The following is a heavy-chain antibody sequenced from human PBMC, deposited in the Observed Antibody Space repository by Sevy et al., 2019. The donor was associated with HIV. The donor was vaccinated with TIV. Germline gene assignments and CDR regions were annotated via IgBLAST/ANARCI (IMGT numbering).Heavy chain of an antibody. D-gene: IGHD3-22*01. CDR3: ASTDYYDSSGYYLYAFDM. J-gene: IGHJ3*02. CDR1: GGTFNSYA. Sequence: ASVKVSCKASGGTFNSYAISWVRQAPGQGLEWMGGIIPIFGTTNYGHKFQGRVTITADESTSTACIELSSLRSEDTAVYYCASTDYYDSSGYYLYAFDMWGQGTMVTVSS. CDR2: IIPIFGTT. V-gene: IGHV1-69*13.